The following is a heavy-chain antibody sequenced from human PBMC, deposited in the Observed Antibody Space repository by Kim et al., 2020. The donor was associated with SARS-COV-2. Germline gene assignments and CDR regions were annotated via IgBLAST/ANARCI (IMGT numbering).Heavy chain of an antibody. Sequence: GESLKISCKGSGYSFTSYWISWVRQMPGKGLEWMGRIDPRDSYTNYSPSFQGHVTISADKSISTAYLQWSSLKASDTAMYYCARLFAHYDILTGYSNWGQGTLVTVSS. CDR2: IDPRDSYT. CDR3: ARLFAHYDILTGYSN. V-gene: IGHV5-10-1*01. D-gene: IGHD3-9*01. J-gene: IGHJ4*02. CDR1: GYSFTSYW.